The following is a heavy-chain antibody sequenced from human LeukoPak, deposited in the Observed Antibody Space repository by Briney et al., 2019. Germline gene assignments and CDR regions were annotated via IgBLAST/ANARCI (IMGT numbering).Heavy chain of an antibody. CDR2: IYYSGST. J-gene: IGHJ4*02. Sequence: SQTLSLTCTVSGGSISSGGYYWSWIRQHPGKGLEWIGYIYYSGSTYYNPSLKSRVTISVDTSKNQFSLKLSSVTAADTAVYYCARRGNYDSSAGFRRGVDYWGQGTLVTVSS. CDR3: ARRGNYDSSAGFRRGVDY. CDR1: GGSISSGGYY. D-gene: IGHD3-22*01. V-gene: IGHV4-31*03.